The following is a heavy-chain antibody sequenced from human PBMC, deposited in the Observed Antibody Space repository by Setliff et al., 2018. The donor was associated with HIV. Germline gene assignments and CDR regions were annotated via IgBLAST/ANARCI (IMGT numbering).Heavy chain of an antibody. CDR1: GYSFTNYY. V-gene: IGHV1-46*04. J-gene: IGHJ4*02. D-gene: IGHD2-21*01. Sequence: ASVKVSCKASGYSFTNYYIHWVRQAPGQGLEWMGVINPSSGDTLYAAPVKGRFTISRDDSKNTLYLQMNSLKTEDTAVYYCTTGTRLVDWGQGALVTVSS. CDR3: TTGTRLVD. CDR2: INPSSGDT.